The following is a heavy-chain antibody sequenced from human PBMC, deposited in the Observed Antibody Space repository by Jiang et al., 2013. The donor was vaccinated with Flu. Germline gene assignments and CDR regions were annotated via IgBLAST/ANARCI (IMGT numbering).Heavy chain of an antibody. J-gene: IGHJ4*02. CDR3: ARYTTVGYFDY. CDR1: GGSISSGGYY. CDR2: IYHSGST. V-gene: IGHV4-31*03. D-gene: IGHD4-23*01. Sequence: GLVKPSETLSLTCTVSGGSISSGGYYWNWIRQHPEKGLEWIGYIYHSGSTYYNPSLKSRATISIDTSKKDFSLKLSAVTAADTAVYYCARYTTVGYFDYWGQGTLVTVSS.